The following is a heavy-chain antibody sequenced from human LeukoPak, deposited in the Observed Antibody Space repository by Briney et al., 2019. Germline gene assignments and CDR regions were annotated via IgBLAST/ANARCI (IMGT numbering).Heavy chain of an antibody. CDR1: GYTFTSYG. D-gene: IGHD6-19*01. V-gene: IGHV1-18*01. Sequence: GASVKVSCKASGYTFTSYGINWVRQAPGQGLEWMGWISAYNGNTNYAQKFQGRVTITADKSTSTAYMELSSLRSEDTAVYYCASPRATYSSGWHDAFDIWGQGTMVTVSS. CDR3: ASPRATYSSGWHDAFDI. CDR2: ISAYNGNT. J-gene: IGHJ3*02.